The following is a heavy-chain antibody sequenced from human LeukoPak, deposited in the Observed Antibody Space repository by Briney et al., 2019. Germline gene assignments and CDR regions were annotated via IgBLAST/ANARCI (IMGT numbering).Heavy chain of an antibody. V-gene: IGHV4-59*12. CDR1: GGSISSYY. D-gene: IGHD5-18*01. CDR3: ARDSGYSYGYGTFDY. J-gene: IGHJ4*02. CDR2: IYYSGST. Sequence: SETLSLTCTVSGGSISSYYWSWIRQPPGKGLEWIGYIYYSGSTNYNPSLKSRVTMSVDTSKNQFSLKLSSVTAADTAVYYCARDSGYSYGYGTFDYWGQGTLVTVSS.